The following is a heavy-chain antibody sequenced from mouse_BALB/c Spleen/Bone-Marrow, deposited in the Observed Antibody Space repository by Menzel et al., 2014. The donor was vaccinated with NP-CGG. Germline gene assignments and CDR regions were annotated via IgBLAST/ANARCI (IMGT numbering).Heavy chain of an antibody. CDR1: GYTFTSYW. V-gene: IGHV1S81*02. CDR2: INPSNGRT. J-gene: IGHJ2*01. CDR3: TRRGFDF. Sequence: QLQQSGAELVKPGASVELSCKASGYTFTSYWMHWVKQRPGQGLEWIGEINPSNGRTNYNEKFKSKATLTVDKSSSTAYLQLSSLTSEDTAVYYCTRRGFDFWGQGTTLTVSS.